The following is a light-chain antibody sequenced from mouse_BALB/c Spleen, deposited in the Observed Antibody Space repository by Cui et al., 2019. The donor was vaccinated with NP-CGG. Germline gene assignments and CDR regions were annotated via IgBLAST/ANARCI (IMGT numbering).Light chain of an antibody. Sequence: QAVVTQESALTTSPVETVTLTCRSSTGAVTTSNYANWVQEKPDHLFTGLIGGTDNRAPGIPARFSGSLVGDKAALAITGAQTEDEDIYFCALWYSNHWVFGGGTKLTVL. CDR3: ALWYSNHWV. V-gene: IGLV1*01. CDR1: TGAVTTSNY. J-gene: IGLJ1*01. CDR2: GTD.